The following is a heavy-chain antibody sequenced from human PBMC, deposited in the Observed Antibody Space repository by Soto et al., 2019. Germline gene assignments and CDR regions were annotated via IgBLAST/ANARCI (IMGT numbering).Heavy chain of an antibody. CDR2: IYHSGST. Sequence: PSETLSLTCAVSGGSISSGGYSWSWIRQPPGKGLEWIGYIYHSGSTYYNPSLKSRVTISVDRSKNQFSLKLSSVTAADTAVYYCARLRIEAAASEFDYWGQGTLVTVSS. D-gene: IGHD6-13*01. CDR1: GGSISSGGYS. V-gene: IGHV4-30-2*01. CDR3: ARLRIEAAASEFDY. J-gene: IGHJ4*02.